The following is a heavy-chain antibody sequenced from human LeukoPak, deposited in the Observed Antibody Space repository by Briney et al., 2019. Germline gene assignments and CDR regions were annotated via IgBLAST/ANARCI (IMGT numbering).Heavy chain of an antibody. Sequence: SETLSLTCAVYGGSFSGYYWSWIRQPPGKGLEWIGEINHSGSTNYNPSLKSRVTISVDMSKNQFSLKLSSVTAADTAVYYCARGHDSLFDYWGQGTLVTVSS. V-gene: IGHV4-34*01. D-gene: IGHD1-1*01. CDR2: INHSGST. CDR1: GGSFSGYY. J-gene: IGHJ4*02. CDR3: ARGHDSLFDY.